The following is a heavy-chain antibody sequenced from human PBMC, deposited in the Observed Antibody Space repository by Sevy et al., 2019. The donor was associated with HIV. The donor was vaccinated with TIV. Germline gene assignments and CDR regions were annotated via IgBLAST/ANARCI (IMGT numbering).Heavy chain of an antibody. J-gene: IGHJ6*02. D-gene: IGHD1-26*01. Sequence: LSLTCAVYGGSFSGYYWSWIRQPPGKGLEWIGEINHSGSTNYNPSLKSRVTISVDTSKNQFSLKLSSVTAADTAVYYCARGRGGSYYGNYYYYGMDVWGQGTTVTVSS. CDR2: INHSGST. CDR1: GGSFSGYY. V-gene: IGHV4-34*01. CDR3: ARGRGGSYYGNYYYYGMDV.